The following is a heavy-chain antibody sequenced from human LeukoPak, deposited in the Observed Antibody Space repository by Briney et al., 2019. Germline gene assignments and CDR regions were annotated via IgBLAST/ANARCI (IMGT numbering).Heavy chain of an antibody. CDR3: ARDFFPTPTGYSCSWSAFDY. D-gene: IGHD6-13*01. V-gene: IGHV3-74*01. Sequence: GGSLRLSCAASGFTFSSYWMHWVRQAPGKGLVWVSRINSDGSSTSYADSVKGRFTISRDNAKNTLYQQMNSLRAEDTAVYYCARDFFPTPTGYSCSWSAFDYWGQGTLVTVSS. CDR1: GFTFSSYW. CDR2: INSDGSST. J-gene: IGHJ4*02.